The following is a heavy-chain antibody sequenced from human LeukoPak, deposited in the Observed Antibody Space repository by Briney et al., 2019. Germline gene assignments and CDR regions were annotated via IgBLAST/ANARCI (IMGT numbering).Heavy chain of an antibody. V-gene: IGHV3-48*02. CDR2: ISGSSSAI. J-gene: IGHJ4*02. D-gene: IGHD6-19*01. CDR3: ARKVAATTDFDF. Sequence: GGSLRLSCAASGFTFSAYGINWVRQAPGKGLEWVSYISGSSSAIYYADSVKGRFTISRDNAKNSLYLQMNSLRDEDTAVYYCARKVAATTDFDFWGQGTLVTVSS. CDR1: GFTFSAYG.